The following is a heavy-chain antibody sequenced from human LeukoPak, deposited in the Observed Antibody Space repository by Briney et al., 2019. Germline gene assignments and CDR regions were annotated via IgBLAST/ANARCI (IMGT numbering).Heavy chain of an antibody. CDR1: GFTFSSSE. Sequence: GGSLRLSCAASGFTFSSSEMNWVPDAPGKGLERGSYIISSGSTIYYADSVKGRFTISRDNAKNSLYLQMSSLRAEDTAVYYCARDCGGGSCYGPYDAFDIWGQGTMVTVSS. J-gene: IGHJ3*02. D-gene: IGHD2-15*01. CDR2: IISSGSTI. V-gene: IGHV3-48*03. CDR3: ARDCGGGSCYGPYDAFDI.